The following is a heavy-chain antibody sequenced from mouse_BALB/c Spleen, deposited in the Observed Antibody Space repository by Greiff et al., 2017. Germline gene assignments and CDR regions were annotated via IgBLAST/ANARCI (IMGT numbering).Heavy chain of an antibody. CDR1: GFTFSSYR. Sequence: DVKLVESGGDLVKPGGSLKLSCAASGFTFSSYRMSWVRQTPDKRLEWVATISSGGSYTYYPDSVKGRFTISRDNAKNTLYLQMSSLKSEDTAMYDCARLNWGGYYFDYWGQGTTLTVSS. CDR2: ISSGGSYT. J-gene: IGHJ2*01. V-gene: IGHV5-6*02. CDR3: ARLNWGGYYFDY.